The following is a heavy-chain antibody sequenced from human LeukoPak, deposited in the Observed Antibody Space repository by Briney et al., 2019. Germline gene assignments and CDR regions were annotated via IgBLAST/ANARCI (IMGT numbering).Heavy chain of an antibody. D-gene: IGHD2-21*02. CDR2: ISGSASST. CDR3: AKVEPFCGGDCYSGFNY. CDR1: GFTFSIYA. Sequence: GGSLRLSCAASGFTFSIYATSWVRQAPGGGLQWVSAISGSASSTYYADSVKGRFTISRDNSKNTLYLQMNSLRADDTAVYYCAKVEPFCGGDCYSGFNYWGQGTLVTVSS. V-gene: IGHV3-23*01. J-gene: IGHJ4*02.